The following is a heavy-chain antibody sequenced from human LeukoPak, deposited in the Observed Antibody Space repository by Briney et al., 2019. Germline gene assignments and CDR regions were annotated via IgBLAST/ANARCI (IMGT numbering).Heavy chain of an antibody. CDR3: AKSETYGSGNSPYYYYYYMDV. J-gene: IGHJ6*03. CDR1: GFTFSNYA. D-gene: IGHD3-10*01. V-gene: IGHV3-23*01. Sequence: GGSLRLSCAASGFTFSNYAMSWVRQAPGKGLEWVSSISGSGAGTYYADSVRGRFTIPRDIPKNTLYLQMKSLRAEDTAVYYCAKSETYGSGNSPYYYYYYMDVWGKGTTVTVSS. CDR2: ISGSGAGT.